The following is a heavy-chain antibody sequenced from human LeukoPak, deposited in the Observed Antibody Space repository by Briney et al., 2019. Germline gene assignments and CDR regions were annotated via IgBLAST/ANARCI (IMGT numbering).Heavy chain of an antibody. CDR3: AKGYCSSTSCYRGFISHDY. CDR2: ISGSGGGT. V-gene: IGHV3-23*01. Sequence: PGGSLRLSCAASGFTFSNAWMSWVRQAPGKGLEWVSLISGSGGGTYYADSVKGRFTISRDNSKNMVYLQVNSLRADDTAVYYCAKGYCSSTSCYRGFISHDYWGQGTLVTVSS. D-gene: IGHD2-2*01. J-gene: IGHJ4*02. CDR1: GFTFSNAW.